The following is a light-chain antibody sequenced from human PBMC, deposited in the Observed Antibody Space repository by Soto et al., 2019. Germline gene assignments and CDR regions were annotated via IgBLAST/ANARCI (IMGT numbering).Light chain of an antibody. CDR3: QQYGDCPLT. Sequence: EIVLTQSPATLSVSPGERATLSCRASQSVGNNFAWYQQKPGQAPRVLIFATSTRATGVPARFSGSGSGTEFTLTISSLQSEDFAVYYFQQYGDCPLTFGGGAKVEIE. V-gene: IGKV3-15*01. CDR2: ATS. J-gene: IGKJ4*01. CDR1: QSVGNN.